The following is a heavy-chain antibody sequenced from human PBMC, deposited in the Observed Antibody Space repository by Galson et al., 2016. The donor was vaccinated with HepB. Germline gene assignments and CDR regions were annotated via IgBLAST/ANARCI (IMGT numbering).Heavy chain of an antibody. J-gene: IGHJ4*02. CDR3: TRAMYNSGPDFDY. D-gene: IGHD6-19*01. CDR1: GFSLSTNGMC. V-gene: IGHV2-70*01. CDR2: IDWDDDK. Sequence: PALVKPPQTLALTCTFSGFSLSTNGMCVSWIRQPPGKALEWLALIDWDDDKYYSTSLKTRLTISKDTSKNQVVLTMTNMDPVDTATYYCTRAMYNSGPDFDYWGQGTLVTVSS.